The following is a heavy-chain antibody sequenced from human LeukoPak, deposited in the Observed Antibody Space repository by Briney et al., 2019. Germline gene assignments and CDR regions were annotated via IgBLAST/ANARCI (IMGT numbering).Heavy chain of an antibody. D-gene: IGHD2/OR15-2a*01. CDR1: GFTFDDYA. V-gene: IGHV3-43D*03. Sequence: PGGSLRLSCAASGFTFDDYAMHWVRQAPGKGLEWVSLISWDGGSTYYADSVKGRFTISRDNSKNSLYLQMNSLRAEDTALYYCAKGGHTLIDYWGQGTLVTVSS. CDR3: AKGGHTLIDY. CDR2: ISWDGGST. J-gene: IGHJ4*02.